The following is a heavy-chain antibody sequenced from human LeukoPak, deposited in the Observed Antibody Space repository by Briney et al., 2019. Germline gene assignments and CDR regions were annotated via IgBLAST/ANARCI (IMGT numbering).Heavy chain of an antibody. CDR3: ARDNSGWYYFDY. V-gene: IGHV1-69*05. J-gene: IGHJ4*02. CDR2: IIPIFGTA. CDR1: GGTCSSYA. D-gene: IGHD6-19*01. Sequence: SVKVSCKASGGTCSSYAISWVRQAPGQGLEWMGRIIPIFGTANYAQKFQGRVTITTDESTSTAYMELSSLRSEDTAVYYCARDNSGWYYFDYWGQGTLVTVSS.